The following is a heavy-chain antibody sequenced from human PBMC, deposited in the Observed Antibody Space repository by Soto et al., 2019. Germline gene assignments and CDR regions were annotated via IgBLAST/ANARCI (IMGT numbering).Heavy chain of an antibody. CDR1: GGSISSSSYY. Sequence: QLQLQESGPGLVKPSETLSLTCTVSGGSISSSSYYWGWIRQPPGKGLEWIGSIYYSGSTYYNPSLKSRVTISVDTSKNQFSLKLSSVTAADTAVYYCASGSSGWYEDAFDIWGQGTMVTVSS. D-gene: IGHD6-19*01. CDR2: IYYSGST. CDR3: ASGSSGWYEDAFDI. V-gene: IGHV4-39*01. J-gene: IGHJ3*02.